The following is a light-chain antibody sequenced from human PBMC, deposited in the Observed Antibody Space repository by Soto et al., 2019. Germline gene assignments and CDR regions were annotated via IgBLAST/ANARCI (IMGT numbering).Light chain of an antibody. V-gene: IGKV2-28*01. CDR3: MQALQTPT. CDR2: LGS. J-gene: IGKJ5*01. Sequence: DIVMTQSPLSLPVTPGEPASTSCRSSHSLLHSNGYNYLDWYLQKPGQSPQLLIYLGSNRASGVPDRFSGSGSGTDFTLKISRVEAEDVGVYYCMQALQTPTFGQGTRLEIK. CDR1: HSLLHSNGYNY.